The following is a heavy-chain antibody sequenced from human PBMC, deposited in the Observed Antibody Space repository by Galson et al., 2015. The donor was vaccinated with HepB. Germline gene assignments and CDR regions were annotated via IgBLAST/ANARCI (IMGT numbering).Heavy chain of an antibody. D-gene: IGHD3-10*01. Sequence: SVKVSCKASGYTFTSHYMHWVRQAPGQGLEWMGIINPSGGSTTYAQTFQGRVTMTGDTSTSTVYMELNSLRSDDTAMYFCARGGPLGELFQLDPWGQGTLVTVSS. V-gene: IGHV1-46*01. CDR2: INPSGGST. CDR3: ARGGPLGELFQLDP. J-gene: IGHJ5*02. CDR1: GYTFTSHY.